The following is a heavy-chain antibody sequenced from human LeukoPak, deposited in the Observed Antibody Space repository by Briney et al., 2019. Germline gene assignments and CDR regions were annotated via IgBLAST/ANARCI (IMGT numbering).Heavy chain of an antibody. CDR3: ARDPGYRSGWIWFDP. Sequence: SETLSLTCRVSGGSISSYHWSWIRQAAGKGLEWIGRIYATGSTTYNPSLKSRVTISVESSKNQFSLRMRSVTAADTAVYYCARDPGYRSGWIWFDPWGQGTLVTVSS. V-gene: IGHV4-4*07. D-gene: IGHD6-19*01. J-gene: IGHJ5*02. CDR1: GGSISSYH. CDR2: IYATGST.